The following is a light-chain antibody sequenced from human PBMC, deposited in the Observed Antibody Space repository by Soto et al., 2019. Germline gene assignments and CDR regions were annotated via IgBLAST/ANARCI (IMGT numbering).Light chain of an antibody. CDR1: QSVLYSSNNKNY. J-gene: IGKJ5*01. CDR2: WAS. V-gene: IGKV4-1*01. Sequence: DIVMTQSPDSLAVSLGERATINCKSSQSVLYSSNNKNYLAWYQQKPGQPPKLXXYWASTRESGVPDRFSGSGSGTDFTLTISSLEPEDFAVYYCQQRSNWPPITFGQGTRLEI. CDR3: QQRSNWPPIT.